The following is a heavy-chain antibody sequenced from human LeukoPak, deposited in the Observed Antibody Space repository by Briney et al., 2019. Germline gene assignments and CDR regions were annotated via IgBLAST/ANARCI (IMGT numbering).Heavy chain of an antibody. CDR2: IYRGGST. J-gene: IGHJ4*02. CDR3: ARLSANSSAYFFDY. D-gene: IGHD3-22*01. CDR1: GFTVGSNY. Sequence: GGSLKLSCAASGFTVGSNYMSWVRQAPGKGLEWVSIIYRGGSTNYADSVKGRFTISRDTSKNTLYLQMNSLRAEDTAVYYCARLSANSSAYFFDYWGQGTLVTVSS. V-gene: IGHV3-66*04.